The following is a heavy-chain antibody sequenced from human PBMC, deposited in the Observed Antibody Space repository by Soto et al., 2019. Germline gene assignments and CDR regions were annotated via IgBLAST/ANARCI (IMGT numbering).Heavy chain of an antibody. CDR1: GGSISSGGYS. J-gene: IGHJ4*02. V-gene: IGHV4-30-2*01. D-gene: IGHD3-3*01. CDR3: ARAGDFGYLDY. Sequence: SETLSLTCAVSGGSISSGGYSWSWIRQPPGKGLEWIGYIYHSGSTYYNPSLKSRVTISVDRSKNQFSLKLSSVTAADTAVYYCARAGDFGYLDYWGQGTLVTVS. CDR2: IYHSGST.